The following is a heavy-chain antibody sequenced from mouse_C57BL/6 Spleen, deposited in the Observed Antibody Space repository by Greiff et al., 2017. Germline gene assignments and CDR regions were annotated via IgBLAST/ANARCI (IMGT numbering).Heavy chain of an antibody. Sequence: QVQLQQPGAELVKPGASVKLSCKASGYTFTSYWMHWVKQRPGQGLEWIGMIHPNSGSTNYNEKFKSKATLTVDKSSSTAYMQLSSLTSEDSAVYYGARRYDGYYVGYFDVWGTGTTVTVSS. V-gene: IGHV1-64*01. CDR3: ARRYDGYYVGYFDV. CDR2: IHPNSGST. J-gene: IGHJ1*03. D-gene: IGHD2-3*01. CDR1: GYTFTSYW.